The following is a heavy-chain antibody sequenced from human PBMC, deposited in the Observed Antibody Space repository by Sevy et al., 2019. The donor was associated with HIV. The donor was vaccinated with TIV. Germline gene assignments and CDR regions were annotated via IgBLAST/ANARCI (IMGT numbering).Heavy chain of an antibody. V-gene: IGHV3-23*01. Sequence: GGSLRLSCAASGFTFSSYAMSWVRQAPGKGLEWVSAISGSGGSTYYADSVKGRFTISRDNSKKTLYLQMNSLRAEDRAVYYCANGMSADGYYFDYWGQGTLVTVSS. J-gene: IGHJ4*02. D-gene: IGHD6-25*01. CDR3: ANGMSADGYYFDY. CDR1: GFTFSSYA. CDR2: ISGSGGST.